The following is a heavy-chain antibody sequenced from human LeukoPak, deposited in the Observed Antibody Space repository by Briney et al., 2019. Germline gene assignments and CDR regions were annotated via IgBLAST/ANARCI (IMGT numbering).Heavy chain of an antibody. Sequence: ATLKVSCKASGYTFTGYYTHWLRQAPGQGLQWMGSINPNSGGTNYGQKFQGRVIMTRDTYITTAYLDLSSLKSDDTAVYYCARGDGSYLLWGQGTLVTVSS. V-gene: IGHV1-2*02. J-gene: IGHJ4*02. CDR2: INPNSGGT. D-gene: IGHD1-26*01. CDR3: ARGDGSYLL. CDR1: GYTFTGYY.